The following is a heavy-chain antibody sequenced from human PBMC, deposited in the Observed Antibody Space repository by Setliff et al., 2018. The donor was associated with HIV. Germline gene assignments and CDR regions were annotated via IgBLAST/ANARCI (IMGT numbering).Heavy chain of an antibody. J-gene: IGHJ4*02. CDR2: ISTSGST. Sequence: SETLSLTCTVSGASFTTHYWSLIRQPPGKGLEWIGCISTSGSTNYNPSLKSRVTLSIDVSKNQFSLKMSSVTAADTAVYYCTRLAGGYADYWGQGTLVTVSS. CDR1: GASFTTHY. V-gene: IGHV4-4*09. CDR3: TRLAGGYADY. D-gene: IGHD5-12*01.